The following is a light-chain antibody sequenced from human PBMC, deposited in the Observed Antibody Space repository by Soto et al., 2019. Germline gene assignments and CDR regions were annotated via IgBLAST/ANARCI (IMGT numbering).Light chain of an antibody. CDR3: QQLNTYPIT. V-gene: IGKV1-9*01. J-gene: IGKJ5*01. CDR1: QGISSY. CDR2: GAS. Sequence: IQLTQSPSSLSASVGDRVTITCRASQGISSYLAWYQQKPGKAPKLLIYGASTLEGGVPFRFSGSGSGTDSTLTFSSLQPEDFATYYCQQLNTYPITFGQGTRLEIK.